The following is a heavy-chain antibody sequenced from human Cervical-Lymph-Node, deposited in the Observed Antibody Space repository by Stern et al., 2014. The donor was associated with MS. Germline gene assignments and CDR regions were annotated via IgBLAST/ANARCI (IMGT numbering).Heavy chain of an antibody. J-gene: IGHJ5*02. D-gene: IGHD3-22*01. Sequence: EVQLEESGGGLVKPGGSLRLSCTASGFIFTAHTMTWVRQAPGKGLERISSLTMASTFLNYADSVRGRFTISRDNAQKSLYLQMNNLRVEDTALYYCVRQGAFNYYDTTGHSLWFAPWGQGTLVSVSS. CDR3: VRQGAFNYYDTTGHSLWFAP. CDR2: LTMASTFL. CDR1: GFIFTAHT. V-gene: IGHV3-21*01.